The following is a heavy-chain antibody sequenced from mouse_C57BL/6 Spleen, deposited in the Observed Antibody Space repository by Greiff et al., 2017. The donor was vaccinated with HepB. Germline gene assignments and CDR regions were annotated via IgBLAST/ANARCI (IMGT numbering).Heavy chain of an antibody. CDR2: IYPGDGDT. CDR3: ARRDSSALYAMDY. J-gene: IGHJ4*01. V-gene: IGHV1-80*01. D-gene: IGHD3-2*02. Sequence: QVQLQQSGAELVKPGASVKISCKASGYAFSSYWMNWVKQRPGKGLEWIGQIYPGDGDTNYNGKFKGKATLTADKSSSTAYMQLSSLTSEDSAVYFCARRDSSALYAMDYWGQGTSVTVSS. CDR1: GYAFSSYW.